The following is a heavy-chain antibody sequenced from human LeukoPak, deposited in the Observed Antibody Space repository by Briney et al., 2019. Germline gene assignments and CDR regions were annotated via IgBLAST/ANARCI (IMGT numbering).Heavy chain of an antibody. CDR3: AKGSKAYSSSWYGKFFRYYYYSMDV. D-gene: IGHD6-13*01. V-gene: IGHV3-43*02. Sequence: PGGSLRLSCAASGFTFDDYAMHWVRQAPGKGLEWVSLISGDGGSTYYADSVKGRFTISRDNSKNSLYLQMNSLRTEDTALYYCAKGSKAYSSSWYGKFFRYYYYSMDVWGQGTTVTVSS. J-gene: IGHJ6*02. CDR2: ISGDGGST. CDR1: GFTFDDYA.